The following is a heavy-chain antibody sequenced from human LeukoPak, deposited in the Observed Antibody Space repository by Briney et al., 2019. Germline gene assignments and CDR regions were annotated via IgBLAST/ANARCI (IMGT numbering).Heavy chain of an antibody. D-gene: IGHD2-2*01. CDR3: ARSVSSRFTSPRRPYYFDS. J-gene: IGHJ4*02. V-gene: IGHV3-53*01. CDR1: GFTVSSNY. Sequence: GGSLRLSCAASGFTVSSNYMSWVRQAPGKGLEWVSVIYSGGSTYYADSVKGRFTISRDNSKNTLYLQMSSLRTEDTAVYYCARSVSSRFTSPRRPYYFDSWGQGTLVTVSS. CDR2: IYSGGST.